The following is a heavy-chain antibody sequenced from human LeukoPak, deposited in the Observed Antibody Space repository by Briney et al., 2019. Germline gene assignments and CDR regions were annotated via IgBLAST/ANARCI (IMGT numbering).Heavy chain of an antibody. CDR1: GFTFSSYA. V-gene: IGHV3-23*01. CDR3: AKARSRTWLHLGYYFDY. D-gene: IGHD5-24*01. CDR2: ISGSGGST. J-gene: IGHJ4*02. Sequence: GGSLRLSCAASGFTFSSYAMSWVRQAPGKGPEWVSAISGSGGSTYYADSVKGRFTISRDNSKNTLYLQMNSLRAEDTAVYYCAKARSRTWLHLGYYFDYWGQGTLVTVSS.